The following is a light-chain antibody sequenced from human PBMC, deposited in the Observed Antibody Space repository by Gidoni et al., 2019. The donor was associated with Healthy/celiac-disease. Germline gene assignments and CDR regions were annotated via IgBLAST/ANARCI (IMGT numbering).Light chain of an antibody. J-gene: IGKJ3*01. CDR3: QQRSNWPPLFT. Sequence: EIVLTQSPATLSLSPGERATLSCRARQSVSSYFAWYQQKPGQAPRLLIYDASNRATGIPARFSGSGSGTDFTLTISSLEPEDFAVYYCQQRSNWPPLFTFGPGTKVDIK. CDR2: DAS. V-gene: IGKV3-11*01. CDR1: QSVSSY.